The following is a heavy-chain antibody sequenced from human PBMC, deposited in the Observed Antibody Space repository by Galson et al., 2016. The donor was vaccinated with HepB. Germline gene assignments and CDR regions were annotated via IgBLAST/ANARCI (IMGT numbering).Heavy chain of an antibody. V-gene: IGHV3-15*01. CDR3: TTDMLGAANSGNVNCYPPRDY. Sequence: SLRLSCATSGFTFYNTWMSWVRLAPGKGLEWAGRIKSSTNGGTADYAAPVKGRFTIPRDDSKDMLYLQMNSLKTEDTAVYYCTTDMLGAANSGNVNCYPPRDYWGQGTLVTVSS. J-gene: IGHJ4*02. CDR1: GFTFYNTW. D-gene: IGHD2-21*02. CDR2: IKSSTNGGTA.